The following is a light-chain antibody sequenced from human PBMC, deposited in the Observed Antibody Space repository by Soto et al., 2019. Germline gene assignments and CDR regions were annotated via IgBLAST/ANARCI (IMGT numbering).Light chain of an antibody. CDR3: SSYSSSSTHVV. V-gene: IGLV2-14*03. CDR1: SSDVGDFNH. CDR2: DVT. J-gene: IGLJ2*01. Sequence: QSALTQPASVSGSPGRSVTISCTGSSSDVGDFNHVSWYQHLPGRAPKLIIYDVTNRPSGISYRFSASKSGRTASLTISGLQAEDEADYYCSSYSSSSTHVVFGGGPKLTVL.